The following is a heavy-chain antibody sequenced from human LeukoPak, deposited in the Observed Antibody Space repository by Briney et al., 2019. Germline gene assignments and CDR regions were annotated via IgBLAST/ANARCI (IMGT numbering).Heavy chain of an antibody. J-gene: IGHJ4*02. Sequence: GGSLRPSCAASGFTFSSYAMHWVRQAPGKGLEWVAVISYDGSNKYYADSVKGRFTISRDNSKNTLYLQMNSLRAEDTAVYYCARGPYSSGWEGLGIDYWGQGTLVTVSS. CDR3: ARGPYSSGWEGLGIDY. CDR2: ISYDGSNK. CDR1: GFTFSSYA. D-gene: IGHD6-19*01. V-gene: IGHV3-30-3*01.